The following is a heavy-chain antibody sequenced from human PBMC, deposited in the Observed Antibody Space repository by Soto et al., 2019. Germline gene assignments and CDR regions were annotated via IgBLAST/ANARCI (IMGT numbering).Heavy chain of an antibody. Sequence: PGESLKISCKGSGYSFTSYWISWVRQMPGKGLEWMGRIDPSDSYTNYSPSFQGHVTISADKSISTAYLQWSSLKASDTAMYYCARVPRYSSSADQTSGYYYGMDVWGQGTTVTVSS. J-gene: IGHJ6*02. CDR2: IDPSDSYT. D-gene: IGHD6-13*01. CDR1: GYSFTSYW. V-gene: IGHV5-10-1*01. CDR3: ARVPRYSSSADQTSGYYYGMDV.